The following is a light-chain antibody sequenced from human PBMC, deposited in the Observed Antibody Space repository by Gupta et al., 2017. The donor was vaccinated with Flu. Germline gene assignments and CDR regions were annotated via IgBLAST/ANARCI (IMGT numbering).Light chain of an antibody. J-gene: IGLJ3*02. Sequence: QSALTHPPSASGPPGQSVTISCTGTSSDVGCYSYVSWHQQHPANAPKLIDFEISKRPSGVPDRFSGSGSATTASITVSGLQAEDDAYYYCSSYAGNNIWVFGGGTKLTVL. CDR2: EIS. CDR3: SSYAGNNIWV. V-gene: IGLV2-8*01. CDR1: SSDVGCYSY.